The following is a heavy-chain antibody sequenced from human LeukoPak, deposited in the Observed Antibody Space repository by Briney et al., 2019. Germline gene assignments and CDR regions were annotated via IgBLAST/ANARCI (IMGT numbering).Heavy chain of an antibody. Sequence: ASVKVSCKASGYTFTSYYMHWVRQAPGQGLEWMGIINPSGGSTSYAQKFQGRVTMTRDTSTSTVHMELSSLRSEDTAVYYCARDEGQYYDSSGYCLYWGQGTLVTVSS. D-gene: IGHD3-22*01. CDR3: ARDEGQYYDSSGYCLY. CDR2: INPSGGST. J-gene: IGHJ4*02. V-gene: IGHV1-46*01. CDR1: GYTFTSYY.